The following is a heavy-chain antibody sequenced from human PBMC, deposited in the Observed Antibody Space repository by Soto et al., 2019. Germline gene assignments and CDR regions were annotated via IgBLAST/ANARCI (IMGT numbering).Heavy chain of an antibody. CDR1: GFTFSSYA. CDR2: ISYDGSNK. J-gene: IGHJ4*02. D-gene: IGHD1-26*01. CDR3: ARGYWETVYYFDY. V-gene: IGHV3-30-3*01. Sequence: GGSLRLSCAGSGFTFSSYAMHWVRQAPGKGLEWVAVISYDGSNKYYADSVKGRFTISRDNSKNTLYLQMNSLRAEDTAVYYCARGYWETVYYFDYWGQGTLVTVSS.